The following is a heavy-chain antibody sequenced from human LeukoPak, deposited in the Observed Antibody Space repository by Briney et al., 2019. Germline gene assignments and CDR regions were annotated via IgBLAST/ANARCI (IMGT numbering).Heavy chain of an antibody. CDR2: IYYSGST. Sequence: SETLSLTCTVSGGSISTSNYYWGWIRQPPGKGLEWIGSIYYSGSTYYNPSLKSRVTISVDTSKNQFSLKLSSVTAADTAVYYCARGDRALSTKDAFDIWGQGTMVTVSS. D-gene: IGHD3-22*01. J-gene: IGHJ3*02. CDR1: GGSISTSNYY. V-gene: IGHV4-39*07. CDR3: ARGDRALSTKDAFDI.